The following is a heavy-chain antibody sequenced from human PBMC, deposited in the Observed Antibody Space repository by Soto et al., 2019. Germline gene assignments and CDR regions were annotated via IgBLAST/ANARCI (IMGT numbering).Heavy chain of an antibody. D-gene: IGHD3-22*01. CDR3: ARDNRGYCWCEP. Sequence: PSETVSLTCAVSGFSISSGYFWGWIRPPPGKGPAWLGSIYDSGTTYYNPSVKGRVTISVDTSKNQFSLKMSSVTAADTAVYYCARDNRGYCWCEPLGQGTLVSVSA. CDR2: IYDSGTT. CDR1: GFSISSGYF. V-gene: IGHV4-38-2*02. J-gene: IGHJ5*02.